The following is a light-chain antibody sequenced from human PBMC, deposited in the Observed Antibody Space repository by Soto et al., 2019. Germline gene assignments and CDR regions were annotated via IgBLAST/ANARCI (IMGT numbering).Light chain of an antibody. CDR2: EVN. V-gene: IGLV2-14*01. CDR3: SSYTSSTTRWV. Sequence: QSALTQPASVSGSPGQSITISCTGTSTDVGTYSYVSWYQHHPGKAPKVIIYEVNNRPSGVANRFSGSKSDNTASLTISGLQAEDEADYYCSSYTSSTTRWVFGGGTQLTVL. CDR1: STDVGTYSY. J-gene: IGLJ3*02.